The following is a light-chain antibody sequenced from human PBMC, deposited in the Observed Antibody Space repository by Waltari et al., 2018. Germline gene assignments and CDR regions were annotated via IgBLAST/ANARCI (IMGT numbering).Light chain of an antibody. CDR3: QVWDANNDPGV. CDR1: TIETKS. V-gene: IGLV3-21*04. Sequence: SYVLTQPPSVSVAPGKTARITCGGNTIETKSVTSYQQKPGQAPILVISYDSDRPSGIPERFSGSNSGNTATLTISRVEAADEADYYCQVWDANNDPGVFGTGTEVTVL. J-gene: IGLJ1*01. CDR2: YDS.